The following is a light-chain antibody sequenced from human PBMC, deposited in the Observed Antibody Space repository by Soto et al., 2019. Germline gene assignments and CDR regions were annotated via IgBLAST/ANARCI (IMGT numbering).Light chain of an antibody. CDR2: AAS. CDR1: QDIIDW. J-gene: IGKJ4*01. Sequence: DIQMTQSPSSVSASVGDRVTITCRASQDIIDWLAWYQQTPGKAPKLLISAASTLQSGVPSRFSGSGSGTDFTLTISSLQPEDFATYHCQQAHSFPLTFGGGTKVEIK. V-gene: IGKV1-12*01. CDR3: QQAHSFPLT.